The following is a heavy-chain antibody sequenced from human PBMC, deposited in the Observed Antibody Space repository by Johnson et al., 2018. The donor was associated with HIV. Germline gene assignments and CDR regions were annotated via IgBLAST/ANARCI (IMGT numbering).Heavy chain of an antibody. J-gene: IGHJ3*01. Sequence: QVQLLESGGGLVQPGGSLRLSCAASGFTVSSYAMHWVRQAPGKGLEWVAFIRYDGSNKYYADSVKGRFTISRDNSKNTLYLQMNSLRAEDTAVYYCARDYNGAFDVWGQGTLVTVSS. CDR3: ARDYNGAFDV. CDR2: IRYDGSNK. D-gene: IGHD4-11*01. CDR1: GFTVSSYA. V-gene: IGHV3-30*02.